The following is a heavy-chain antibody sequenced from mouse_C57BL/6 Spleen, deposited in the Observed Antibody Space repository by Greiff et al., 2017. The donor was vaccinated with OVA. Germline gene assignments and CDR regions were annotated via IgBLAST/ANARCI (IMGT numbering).Heavy chain of an antibody. J-gene: IGHJ4*01. D-gene: IGHD4-1*01. Sequence: EVQLVESGGGLVKPGGSLKLSCAASGFTFSDYGMHWVRQAPEKGLEWVAYISSGSSTIYYADTVKGRFTISRDNAKNTLFLQMTSLRSEDTAMYYCARVPGTGYAMDYWGQGTSVTVSS. CDR1: GFTFSDYG. V-gene: IGHV5-17*01. CDR3: ARVPGTGYAMDY. CDR2: ISSGSSTI.